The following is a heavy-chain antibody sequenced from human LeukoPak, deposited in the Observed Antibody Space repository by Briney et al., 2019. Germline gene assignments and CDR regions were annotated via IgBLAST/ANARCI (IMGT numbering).Heavy chain of an antibody. D-gene: IGHD5-12*01. Sequence: ASVKVSCKASGGTFSSYAISWVRQAPGQGLEWMGWISAYNGNTNYAQKLQGRVTMTTDTSTSTAYMELRSLRSDDTAVYYCARARYSGYDYKDYWGQGTLVTVSS. CDR3: ARARYSGYDYKDY. CDR2: ISAYNGNT. CDR1: GGTFSSYA. V-gene: IGHV1-18*01. J-gene: IGHJ4*02.